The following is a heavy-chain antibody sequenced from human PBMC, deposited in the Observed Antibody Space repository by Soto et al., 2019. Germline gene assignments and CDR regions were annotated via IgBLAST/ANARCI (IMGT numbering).Heavy chain of an antibody. D-gene: IGHD6-25*01. J-gene: IGHJ4*02. CDR2: ISYDGSNK. V-gene: IGHV3-30-3*01. CDR1: GFSFSDYA. CDR3: ARSDGYNKIEY. Sequence: PGGSLRLSCAASGFSFSDYALHWVRQAPGKWLEWVAVISYDGSNKYYADSVKGRFTISRDNSKNTLFLQMNSLRAEDTSLYYCARSDGYNKIEYWGQGXLVTVYS.